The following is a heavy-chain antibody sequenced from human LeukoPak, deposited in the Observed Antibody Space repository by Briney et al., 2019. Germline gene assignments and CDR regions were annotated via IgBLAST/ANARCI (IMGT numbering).Heavy chain of an antibody. V-gene: IGHV1-2*02. Sequence: GASVEVSCKASGYTFTGYYMHWVRQAPGQGLEWMGWINPNSGGTNYAQKFQGRVTMTRDTSISTAYMELSRRRSDDTAVYYCARGAGGYSYGSPDYWGQGTLVTVSS. CDR1: GYTFTGYY. CDR3: ARGAGGYSYGSPDY. J-gene: IGHJ4*02. CDR2: INPNSGGT. D-gene: IGHD5-18*01.